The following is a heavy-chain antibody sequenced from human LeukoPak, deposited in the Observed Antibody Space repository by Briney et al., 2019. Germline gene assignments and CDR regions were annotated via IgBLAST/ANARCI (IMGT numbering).Heavy chain of an antibody. D-gene: IGHD6-13*01. CDR2: VYTGGST. CDR1: GASISSGNDY. Sequence: PSQTLSLTCTVSGASISSGNDYWSWIRQPAGKGLEWIGRVYTGGSTNYNPSLKSRVTLSVDTSENQFSLKLTSVTAADTAVYYCARHRAAAGTTTVANWFDPWGQGTLVTVSS. V-gene: IGHV4-61*02. CDR3: ARHRAAAGTTTVANWFDP. J-gene: IGHJ5*02.